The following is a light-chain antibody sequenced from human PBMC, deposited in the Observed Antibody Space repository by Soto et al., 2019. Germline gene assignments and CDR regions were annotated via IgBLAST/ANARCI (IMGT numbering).Light chain of an antibody. CDR1: QSASSRY. V-gene: IGKV3-20*01. J-gene: IGKJ1*01. CDR3: LQYGSSPWT. Sequence: EIVLTQSPGTLSLSPGERATLSCRAGQSASSRYLAWYQLKPGQAPRVLIYAASSRATGIPDRFSGSGSGTDFTLTISRLEPEDFAVYYCLQYGSSPWTVGQGTKVEIK. CDR2: AAS.